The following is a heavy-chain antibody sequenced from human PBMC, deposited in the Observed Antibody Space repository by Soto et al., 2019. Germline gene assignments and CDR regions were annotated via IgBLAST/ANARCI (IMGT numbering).Heavy chain of an antibody. CDR1: GYTFTGYY. V-gene: IGHV1-2*04. D-gene: IGHD4-17*01. CDR2: INPNSGGT. J-gene: IGHJ6*02. CDR3: ARTDYGDYVGAPYGMDV. Sequence: GASVKVSCKASGYTFTGYYMHWVRQAPGQGLEWMGWINPNSGGTNYAQKFQGWVTMTRDTSISTAYMELSRLRSDDTAVYYCARTDYGDYVGAPYGMDVWGQGTTVTVSS.